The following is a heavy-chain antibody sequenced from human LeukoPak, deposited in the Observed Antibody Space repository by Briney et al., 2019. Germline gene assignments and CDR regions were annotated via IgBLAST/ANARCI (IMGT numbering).Heavy chain of an antibody. Sequence: PSETLSLTCTVSGGSISSGSYYWSWIRQPAGKGLEWIGRIYTSGSTNYNPSLKSRVTISVDTSKNQFSLKLSSVTAADTAVYYCARGGQLVNYYYYYMDVWGKGTTVTVSS. J-gene: IGHJ6*03. CDR1: GGSISSGSYY. D-gene: IGHD6-13*01. CDR2: IYTSGST. V-gene: IGHV4-61*02. CDR3: ARGGQLVNYYYYYMDV.